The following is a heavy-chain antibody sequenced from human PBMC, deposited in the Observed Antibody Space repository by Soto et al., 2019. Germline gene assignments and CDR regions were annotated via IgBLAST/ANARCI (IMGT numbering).Heavy chain of an antibody. CDR2: INPSGGST. CDR3: ARDPPYDYDILTGFPNYYYYGMDV. CDR1: GYTFTSYY. J-gene: IGHJ6*02. Sequence: ASVKVSCKASGYTFTSYYMHWVRQAPGQGLECMGIINPSGGSTSYAQKFQGRVTMTRDTSTSTVYMELSSLGSEDTAVYYCARDPPYDYDILTGFPNYYYYGMDVWGQGTTVTVSS. D-gene: IGHD3-9*01. V-gene: IGHV1-46*01.